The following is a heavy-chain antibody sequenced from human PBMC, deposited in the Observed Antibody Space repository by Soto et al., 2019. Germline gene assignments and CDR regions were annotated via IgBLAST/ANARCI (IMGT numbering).Heavy chain of an antibody. CDR3: FFSVAATSMYGMDV. CDR1: GFTFSSYS. CDR2: ISSSSSYI. Sequence: GGSLRLSCAASGFTFSSYSMNWVRQAPGKGLEWVSSISSSSSYIYYADSVKGRFTISRDNAKNSLYLQMNSLRAEDAAVYCCFFSVAATSMYGMDVWGQGTTVTVSS. D-gene: IGHD2-15*01. J-gene: IGHJ6*02. V-gene: IGHV3-21*01.